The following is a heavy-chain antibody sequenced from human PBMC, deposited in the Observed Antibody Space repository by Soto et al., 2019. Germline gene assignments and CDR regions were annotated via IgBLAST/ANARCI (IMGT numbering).Heavy chain of an antibody. D-gene: IGHD2-15*01. V-gene: IGHV3-9*01. CDR1: GFTFDDYG. CDR2: IGWNSGTI. J-gene: IGHJ6*02. Sequence: EVQLVESGGGLVQPGRSLRLSCAASGFTFDDYGMHWVRQAPGKGLEWVSGIGWNSGTIGYADSVKGRFTISRDNAKNALYRQMNSVRAEDTALYYCAKDKGYCSGGSCYPRSNYYYGMDVWGQGTTVTVSS. CDR3: AKDKGYCSGGSCYPRSNYYYGMDV.